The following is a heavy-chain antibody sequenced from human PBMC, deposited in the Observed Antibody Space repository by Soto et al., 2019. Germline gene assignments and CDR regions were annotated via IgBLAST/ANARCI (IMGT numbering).Heavy chain of an antibody. CDR2: IKSKTDGGTT. Sequence: NPGGSLRLSCAASGFTFSNAWMSWVRQAPGKGLEWVGRIKSKTDGGTTDYAAPVKGRFTISRDDSKNTLYLQMNSLKTEDTAVYYCTKTSSSSGWFDPWGQGTLVTVSS. CDR3: TKTSSSSGWFDP. CDR1: GFTFSNAW. V-gene: IGHV3-15*01. D-gene: IGHD6-6*01. J-gene: IGHJ5*02.